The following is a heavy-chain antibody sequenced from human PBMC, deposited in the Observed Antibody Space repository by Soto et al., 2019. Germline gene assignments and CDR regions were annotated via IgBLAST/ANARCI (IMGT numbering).Heavy chain of an antibody. Sequence: EVQLLESGGGLVQPGGSLRLSCAASGFTFSNYGMTWVRQAPGKVPEWVSAISGSGSSTYYADSVKGRFTISRDSSKSMLYLQMNSLGAEDTAVYYCAKTALTVAAASKRYFDAWGRGTLITVSS. CDR1: GFTFSNYG. D-gene: IGHD6-25*01. J-gene: IGHJ2*01. CDR2: ISGSGSST. V-gene: IGHV3-23*01. CDR3: AKTALTVAAASKRYFDA.